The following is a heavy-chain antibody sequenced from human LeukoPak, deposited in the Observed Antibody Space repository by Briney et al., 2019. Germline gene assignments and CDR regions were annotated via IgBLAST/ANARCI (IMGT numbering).Heavy chain of an antibody. J-gene: IGHJ3*02. V-gene: IGHV1-18*01. CDR3: AREGGPYSSGWYRGGPYDAFDI. CDR1: GYTFTSYG. D-gene: IGHD6-19*01. CDR2: ISAYNGNT. Sequence: GASVKVSCKASGYTFTSYGISWVRQAPGQGLEWMGWISAYNGNTNYAQKLQGRVTMTTDTSTSTAYMELRSLRSDDTAVYYRAREGGPYSSGWYRGGPYDAFDIWGQGTMVTVSS.